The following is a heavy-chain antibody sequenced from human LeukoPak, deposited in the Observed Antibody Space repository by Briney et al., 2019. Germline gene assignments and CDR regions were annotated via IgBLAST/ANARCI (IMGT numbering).Heavy chain of an antibody. Sequence: PGGSLRLSCVVSGFTFSTYAMSWVRQAPGKGLGWVSAISGSGGTTYYADSVKGRFTISRDNSKNTLYLQMNSLRAEDTAVYYCAKDPDIVVVPAAHSFDYWGQGTLVTVSS. D-gene: IGHD2-2*01. CDR1: GFTFSTYA. J-gene: IGHJ4*02. CDR3: AKDPDIVVVPAAHSFDY. CDR2: ISGSGGTT. V-gene: IGHV3-23*01.